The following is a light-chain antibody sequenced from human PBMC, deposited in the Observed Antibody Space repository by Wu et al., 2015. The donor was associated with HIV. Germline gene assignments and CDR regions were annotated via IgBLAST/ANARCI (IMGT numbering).Light chain of an antibody. CDR2: GAS. J-gene: IGKJ4*01. V-gene: IGKV3-15*01. Sequence: EIVLTQSPGSLSLSPGERVTLSCRASESVSSKLAWYQQKPGQAPRLLIYGASTRATDIPARFSGSGSGTEFTFTISSLQSEDFALYSCQQYSNWPLTFGGGTKVEIK. CDR3: QQYSNWPLT. CDR1: ESVSSK.